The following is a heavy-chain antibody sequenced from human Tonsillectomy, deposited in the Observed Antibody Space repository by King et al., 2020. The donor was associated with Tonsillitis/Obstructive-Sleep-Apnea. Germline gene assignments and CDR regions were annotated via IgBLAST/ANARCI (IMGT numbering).Heavy chain of an antibody. CDR3: AREGLVVVPATDAFDI. CDR2: INHSGST. Sequence: VQLQQWGAGLLKPSETLSLTCAVYGGSFSGYYWSWIRQPPGKGLEWIGEINHSGSTNYNPSLKSRVTISVDTPKNQFSLKLSSVTAADTAVYYCAREGLVVVPATDAFDIWGQGTMVTVSS. D-gene: IGHD2-2*01. J-gene: IGHJ3*02. V-gene: IGHV4-34*01. CDR1: GGSFSGYY.